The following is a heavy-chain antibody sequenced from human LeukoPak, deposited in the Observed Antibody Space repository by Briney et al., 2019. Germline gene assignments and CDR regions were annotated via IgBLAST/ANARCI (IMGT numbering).Heavy chain of an antibody. V-gene: IGHV1-46*01. J-gene: IGHJ5*02. CDR3: AREGGIAAADEGWFDP. D-gene: IGHD6-13*01. Sequence: PAASVKVSCKASGYTFTSYYMHWVRQAPGQGLQWMGIINPSAGSTRYAQKFQGRVTMTRDTSTSTVYMELSSLRSEDTAVYYCAREGGIAAADEGWFDPRGQGTLVTVSS. CDR1: GYTFTSYY. CDR2: INPSAGST.